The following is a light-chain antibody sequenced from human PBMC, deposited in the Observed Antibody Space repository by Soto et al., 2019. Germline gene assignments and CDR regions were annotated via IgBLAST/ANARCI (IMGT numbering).Light chain of an antibody. CDR1: ESVSTSY. CDR2: AAS. CDR3: QQYHSSPRT. J-gene: IGKJ1*01. V-gene: IGKV3-20*01. Sequence: EIVLTQAPGTLSLSPGERPTLSCRASESVSTSYLAWYQQSPGQAPRXXIYAASTRATGIPDRFSGSGSGTDFTLTISRLEPEDFAVYYCQQYHSSPRTFGQGTKVDI.